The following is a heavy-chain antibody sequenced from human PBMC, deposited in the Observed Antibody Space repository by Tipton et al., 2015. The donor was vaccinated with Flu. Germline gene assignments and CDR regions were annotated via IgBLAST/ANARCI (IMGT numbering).Heavy chain of an antibody. D-gene: IGHD6-13*01. CDR2: IYHSGST. CDR1: GDSISSSNW. CDR3: ASWLSSSWYSSYFDY. Sequence: TLSLTCAVSGDSISSSNWWSWVRQPPGKGLEWIGEIYHSGSTNYNPSLKSRVTISVDKSKNQFSLKLSSVTAADTAVYYCASWLSSSWYSSYFDYWGQGTLVTVSS. V-gene: IGHV4-4*02. J-gene: IGHJ4*02.